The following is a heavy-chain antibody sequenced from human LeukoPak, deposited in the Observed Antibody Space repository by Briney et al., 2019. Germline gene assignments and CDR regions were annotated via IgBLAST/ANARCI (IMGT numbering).Heavy chain of an antibody. D-gene: IGHD2-15*01. CDR2: IKGDGSRT. V-gene: IGHV3-74*01. J-gene: IGHJ6*02. CDR3: GRDVAYGMDV. Sequence: GGSLRLSCAASGFSFSTYWMHWVRQVPGKGLVWVSHIKGDGSRTTYADSVKGRFTISRDNAENTLYLQMKTLRAEDTAVYYCGRDVAYGMDVWGQGTTVTVSS. CDR1: GFSFSTYW.